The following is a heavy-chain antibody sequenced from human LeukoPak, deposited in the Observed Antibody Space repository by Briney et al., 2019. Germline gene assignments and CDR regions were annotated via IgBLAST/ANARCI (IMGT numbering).Heavy chain of an antibody. V-gene: IGHV3-30*04. D-gene: IGHD3-10*01. CDR1: GFTFSSYA. CDR2: ISYDGSNK. CDR3: ARDPLITMVRGELRHFDY. J-gene: IGHJ4*02. Sequence: PGGSLRLSCAASGFTFSSYAMHWVRQAPGKGLEWVAVISYDGSNKYYADSVKGRFTISRDNSKNTLYLQMNSLRAEDTAVYYCARDPLITMVRGELRHFDYWGQGTLVTVSS.